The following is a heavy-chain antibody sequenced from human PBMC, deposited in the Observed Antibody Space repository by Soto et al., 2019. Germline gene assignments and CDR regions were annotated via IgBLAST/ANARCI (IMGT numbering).Heavy chain of an antibody. CDR1: AFTFSNYA. V-gene: IGHV3-33*01. J-gene: IGHJ6*01. Sequence: QVALVESGGGVVQPGRSLRLSCAASAFTFSNYAMHWVRQAPGKGLEWVAAIWYDGTRKFYGDSVRGRFTISRDNSKNTLYLEMSSLRAEDTAIYYCARMQYSSAFYGVHHYYSMDVWGQGTTVSVSS. D-gene: IGHD4-17*01. CDR2: IWYDGTRK. CDR3: ARMQYSSAFYGVHHYYSMDV.